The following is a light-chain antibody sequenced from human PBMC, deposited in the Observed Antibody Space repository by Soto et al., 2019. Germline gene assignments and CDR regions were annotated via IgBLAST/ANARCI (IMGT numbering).Light chain of an antibody. CDR3: QQYNNRPLT. Sequence: EIGRIQTQATLSVSPGERATLSCRASQSVSSNLAWYQQKPGQAPRLLIYGASTRATGIPARFSGSGSGTEFTLTISILQSEDFAGYYSQQYNNRPLTFGQGARLEI. V-gene: IGKV3-15*01. J-gene: IGKJ5*01. CDR1: QSVSSN. CDR2: GAS.